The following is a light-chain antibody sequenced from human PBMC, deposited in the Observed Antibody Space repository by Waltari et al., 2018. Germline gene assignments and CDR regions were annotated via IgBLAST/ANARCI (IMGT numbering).Light chain of an antibody. CDR3: SSYTGSITLV. V-gene: IGLV2-14*03. CDR1: GSDVGGYNY. J-gene: IGLJ1*01. Sequence: QSALTQPAPVSGSPGQSITISCTGTGSDVGGYNYVSWYQQHPGKAPKLMIYDVINRPSGVSHRFSGSKSGNTASLTISGLQADDEADYYCSSYTGSITLVFGSGTKVTVL. CDR2: DVI.